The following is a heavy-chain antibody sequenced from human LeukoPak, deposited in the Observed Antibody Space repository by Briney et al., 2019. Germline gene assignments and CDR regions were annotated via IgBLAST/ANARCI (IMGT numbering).Heavy chain of an antibody. Sequence: SETLSLTCTVSGGSHSSDNYYWGWLRQPPGRGLEWIVYIYYSGSTNYNPSLKSRVTTSVDTSKNQFSLKLSSVTAADTAVYYCARADQYSYGYFDYWRQGTLVTVSS. J-gene: IGHJ4*02. D-gene: IGHD5-18*01. V-gene: IGHV4-61*01. CDR1: GGSHSSDNYY. CDR3: ARADQYSYGYFDY. CDR2: IYYSGST.